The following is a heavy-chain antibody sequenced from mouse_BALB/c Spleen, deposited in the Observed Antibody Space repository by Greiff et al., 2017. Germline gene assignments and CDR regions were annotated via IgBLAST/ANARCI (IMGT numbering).Heavy chain of an antibody. CDR3: ARTTVVAPFDD. D-gene: IGHD1-1*01. Sequence: QVQLKESGAELVRPGSSVKISCKASGYAFSSYWMNWVKQRPGQGLEWIGQIYPGDGDTNYNGKFKGKATLTADKSSSTAYMQLSSLTSEDSAVYFCARTTVVAPFDDWGQGTTLTVSS. CDR2: IYPGDGDT. J-gene: IGHJ2*01. CDR1: GYAFSSYW. V-gene: IGHV1-80*01.